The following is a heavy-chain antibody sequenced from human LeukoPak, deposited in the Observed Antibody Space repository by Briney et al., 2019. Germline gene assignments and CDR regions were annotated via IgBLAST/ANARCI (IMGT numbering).Heavy chain of an antibody. V-gene: IGHV3-30-3*01. CDR2: ISHDGNTG. J-gene: IGHJ4*02. CDR3: ARAVQSETIAAFDY. Sequence: GGSLRLSCAASKFLFSAYNMHWVRQVPGKGLEWLAIISHDGNTGHYADSVKGRFTISRDNSKDTVDLQMNSLRADDTAVYYCARAVQSETIAAFDYWGQGTLVTVSS. CDR1: KFLFSAYN. D-gene: IGHD6-6*01.